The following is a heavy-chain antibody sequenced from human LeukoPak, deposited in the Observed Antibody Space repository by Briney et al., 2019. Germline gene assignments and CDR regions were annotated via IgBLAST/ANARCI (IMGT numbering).Heavy chain of an antibody. Sequence: SETLSLTCTASGGSISSYYWSWIRQPPGKGLEWIGYIYYSGSTNYNPSLKSRVTISVDTSKNQFSLKLSSVTAADTAVYYCARDRNLRWFDPWGQGTLVTVSS. CDR2: IYYSGST. CDR3: ARDRNLRWFDP. CDR1: GGSISSYY. V-gene: IGHV4-59*01. J-gene: IGHJ5*02.